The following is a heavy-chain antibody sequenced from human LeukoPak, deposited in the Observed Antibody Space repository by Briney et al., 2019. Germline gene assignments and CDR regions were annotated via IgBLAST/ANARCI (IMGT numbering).Heavy chain of an antibody. CDR3: ARDMTTVVYYYYMDV. J-gene: IGHJ6*03. V-gene: IGHV1-2*02. D-gene: IGHD4-23*01. CDR1: GYTFTGYY. CDR2: INPNSGGT. Sequence: ASVKVSCKASGYTFTGYYMHWVRQAPGQGLEWMGWINPNSGGTNYAQKFQGRVTMTRDTSISTAYMELSRLRSDDTAVYYCARDMTTVVYYYYMDVWGTGTTVTVSS.